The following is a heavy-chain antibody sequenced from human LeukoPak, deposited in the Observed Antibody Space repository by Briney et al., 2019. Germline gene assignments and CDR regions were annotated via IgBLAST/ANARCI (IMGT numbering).Heavy chain of an antibody. Sequence: VASVKVSCKASGGTFSSYAISWVRQAPGQGLEWMGGIIPIFGTANYAQKFQGRVTITADESTSTAYMELSSLRSEDTAVYYCAGGRTFWIGYYNQLDYWGQGTLVTVSS. CDR1: GGTFSSYA. V-gene: IGHV1-69*13. CDR3: AGGRTFWIGYYNQLDY. D-gene: IGHD3-3*01. CDR2: IIPIFGTA. J-gene: IGHJ4*02.